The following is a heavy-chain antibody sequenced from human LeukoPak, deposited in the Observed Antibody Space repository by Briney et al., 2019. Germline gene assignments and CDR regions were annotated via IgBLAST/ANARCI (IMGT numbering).Heavy chain of an antibody. D-gene: IGHD3-22*01. V-gene: IGHV3-7*01. J-gene: IGHJ4*02. CDR2: IEKDGSGK. CDR3: ARDLHYYDSKHSLGY. Sequence: GGSLRLSCTASGFIFRDSWMAWIRQAPGKGLEWGAIIEKDGSGKNYVDSMKGRFTISRDNAKNSLFLQMDSLKVEDTAVYYCARDLHYYDSKHSLGYWGQGTLVTVSS. CDR1: GFIFRDSW.